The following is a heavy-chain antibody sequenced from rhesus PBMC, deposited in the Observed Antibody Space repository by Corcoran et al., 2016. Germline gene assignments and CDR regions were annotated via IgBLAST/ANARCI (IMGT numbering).Heavy chain of an antibody. CDR1: VCSISSSNW. CDR2: FYGRGGNT. Sequence: QVQLQDSGPAVVKPSETLSLTFAVSVCSISSSNWWSWIRQSPGKGLDWFGGFYGRGGNTEYNPSLKSRVTISIDTSKNQFSLKLNSVTAADTAVYYCARRYCSSTYCSSGRFDVWGPGVLVTVSS. CDR3: ARRYCSSTYCSSGRFDV. J-gene: IGHJ5-1*01. D-gene: IGHD2-15*01. V-gene: IGHV4-93*02.